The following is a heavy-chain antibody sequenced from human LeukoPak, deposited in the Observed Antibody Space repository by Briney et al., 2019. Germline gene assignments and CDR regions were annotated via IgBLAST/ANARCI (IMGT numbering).Heavy chain of an antibody. Sequence: SETLSLTCAVYGGSFSGYYWSWIRQPPGKGLEWIGEINHSGSTNYNPSLKSRVTISVDTSKNQFSLKLSSVTAADTAVYYCARGFGVVIMGGQRTLVTVSS. CDR2: INHSGST. V-gene: IGHV4-34*01. D-gene: IGHD3-3*01. J-gene: IGHJ4*02. CDR1: GGSFSGYY. CDR3: ARGFGVVIM.